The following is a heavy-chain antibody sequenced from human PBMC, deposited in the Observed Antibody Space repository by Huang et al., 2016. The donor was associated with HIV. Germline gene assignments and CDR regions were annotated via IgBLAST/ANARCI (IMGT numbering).Heavy chain of an antibody. CDR3: ATKTAAMDI. D-gene: IGHD1-7*01. CDR1: FRFGAYW. Sequence: FRFGAYWMSWVRQSPGKGLEWVANIKQDESEKYYVDSVKGRFNISRDNAKKVLFVEMNNVRVEDTATYYCATKTAAMDIWGQGTTVTVS. J-gene: IGHJ6*02. CDR2: IKQDESEK. V-gene: IGHV3-7*01.